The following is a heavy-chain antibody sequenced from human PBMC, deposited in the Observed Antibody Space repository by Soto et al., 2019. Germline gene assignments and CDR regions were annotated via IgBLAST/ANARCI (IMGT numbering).Heavy chain of an antibody. D-gene: IGHD1-26*01. CDR2: IYYTGST. J-gene: IGHJ6*02. CDR1: GGSIRSSIYY. V-gene: IGHV4-39*01. Sequence: SETLSLTCTVSGGSIRSSIYYWDWIRHPPGKGLEWIGHIYYTGSTYYIPSLKSRVTISIDTSKNQFSLNLSSVTATDTAVYYCGRRPKSGSFHYYGVDVWGQGTTVTVSS. CDR3: GRRPKSGSFHYYGVDV.